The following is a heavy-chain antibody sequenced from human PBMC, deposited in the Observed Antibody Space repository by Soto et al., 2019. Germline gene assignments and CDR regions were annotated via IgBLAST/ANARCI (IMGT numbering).Heavy chain of an antibody. J-gene: IGHJ4*02. CDR3: AKDHVNTGSFDY. CDR1: GFTFSSYA. CDR2: ISGSGGST. V-gene: IGHV3-23*01. D-gene: IGHD5-18*01. Sequence: QRLSCAASGFTFSSYAMSWVRQAPGKGLEWVPAISGSGGSTYYADSVKGRFTISRDNSKNTLYLQMNSLRAEDTAVYYCAKDHVNTGSFDYWGQGTLVAVSS.